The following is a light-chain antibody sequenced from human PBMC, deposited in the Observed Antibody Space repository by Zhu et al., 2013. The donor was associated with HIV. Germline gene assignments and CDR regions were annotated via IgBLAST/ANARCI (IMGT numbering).Light chain of an antibody. J-gene: IGLJ2*01. CDR2: TNN. V-gene: IGLV1-44*01. CDR1: NSNIGSNS. CDR3: SSYTSSSTLV. Sequence: QSVLTQPPSASGTPGQRVTISCSGSNSNIGSNSVNWYQQVPGTAPKLLVYTNNQRPSGVPDRFSGSKSGTSASLAISGLQSEDEADYYCSSYTSSSTLVFGGGTKLTVL.